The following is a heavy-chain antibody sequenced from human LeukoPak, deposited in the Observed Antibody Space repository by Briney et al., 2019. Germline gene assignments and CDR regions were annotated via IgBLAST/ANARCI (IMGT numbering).Heavy chain of an antibody. Sequence: GGSLRLSCAASGFTFSNYAMSWVRQAPGKGLEWVAVISYDGSNKYYADSVKGRFTISRDNSKNTLYLQMNSLRAEDTAVYYCARQKSHSGYDPFDYWGQGTLVTVSS. J-gene: IGHJ4*02. CDR3: ARQKSHSGYDPFDY. D-gene: IGHD5-12*01. CDR1: GFTFSNYA. CDR2: ISYDGSNK. V-gene: IGHV3-30*04.